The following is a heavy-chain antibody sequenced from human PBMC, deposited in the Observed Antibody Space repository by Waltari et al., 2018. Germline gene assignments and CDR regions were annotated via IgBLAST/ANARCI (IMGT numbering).Heavy chain of an antibody. D-gene: IGHD3-22*01. CDR2: IYYSGTT. Sequence: QLELQESGPGLVKPSETLSLTCRVSGGSITRSGYYWGWIRQPPGKGLEWIGSIYYSGTTYYNPSLNSRVTISVDTSKNQFSLKLTSVTAADTAMYFCARQSYYDESGHDWGQGTLVTVSS. J-gene: IGHJ4*02. CDR3: ARQSYYDESGHD. CDR1: GGSITRSGYY. V-gene: IGHV4-39*01.